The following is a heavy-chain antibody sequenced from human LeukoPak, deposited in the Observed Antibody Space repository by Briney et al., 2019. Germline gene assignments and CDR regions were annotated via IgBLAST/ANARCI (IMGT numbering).Heavy chain of an antibody. D-gene: IGHD3-22*01. CDR1: GGSISSYY. CDR2: IYTSGST. V-gene: IGHV4-4*07. Sequence: SETLSLTCTVSGGSISSYYWSWIRQPAGKGLEWIGRIYTSGSTSYNPSLKSRVTMSVDTSKNQFSLKLSSVTAADTAVYYCARGPNRITMMIGDTFDIWGQGTMVTVSS. CDR3: ARGPNRITMMIGDTFDI. J-gene: IGHJ3*02.